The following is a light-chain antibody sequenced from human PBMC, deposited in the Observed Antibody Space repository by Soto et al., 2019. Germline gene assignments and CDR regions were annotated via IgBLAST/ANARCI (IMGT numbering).Light chain of an antibody. J-gene: IGLJ2*01. Sequence: NFMLTQPHSVSESPGKAVTISGTRSSGSIASNYVQWYQQRPGSAPTTVIYEDNQRPSGVPDRFSGSIDSSSNSASLTISGLKTENEADYYCQSYDSSNPVVFGGGTKLTVL. V-gene: IGLV6-57*04. CDR2: EDN. CDR1: SGSIASNY. CDR3: QSYDSSNPVV.